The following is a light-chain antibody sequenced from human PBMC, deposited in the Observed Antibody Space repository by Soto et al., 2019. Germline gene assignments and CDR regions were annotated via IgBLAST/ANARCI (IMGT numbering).Light chain of an antibody. V-gene: IGLV1-47*02. J-gene: IGLJ1*01. Sequence: QSVLSQPPSASGTPGQRVTISCPGSSSNIGRNYIYWYQQLPGTAPKLLIYGNTQRPSGVPDRFSGSKSGTSVSLAISGLRSEDEADYYCAAWDDSLRGYVFGTGTKLTVL. CDR2: GNT. CDR1: SSNIGRNY. CDR3: AAWDDSLRGYV.